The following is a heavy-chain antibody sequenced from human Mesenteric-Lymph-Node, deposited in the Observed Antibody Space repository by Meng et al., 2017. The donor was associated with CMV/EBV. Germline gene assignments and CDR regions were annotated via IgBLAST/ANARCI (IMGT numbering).Heavy chain of an antibody. D-gene: IGHD2-2*01. V-gene: IGHV3-48*04. CDR1: GFTFSSYS. J-gene: IGHJ6*02. CDR3: ARFGLVGYCSSTSCLDYYYYGMDV. CDR2: ISSSSSTI. Sequence: GGSLRLSCAASGFTFSSYSMNWVRQAPGKGLEWVSYISSSSSTIYYADSVKGRFTISRDNAKNSLYLQMNSLRAEDTAVYYCARFGLVGYCSSTSCLDYYYYGMDVWGQGTTVTVSS.